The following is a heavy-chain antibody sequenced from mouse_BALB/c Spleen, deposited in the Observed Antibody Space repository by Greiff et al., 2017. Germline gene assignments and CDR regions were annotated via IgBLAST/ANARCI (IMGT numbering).Heavy chain of an antibody. D-gene: IGHD2-14*01. CDR3: ARVGTYYAMDY. CDR2: ISSGGSYT. V-gene: IGHV5-9-4*01. CDR1: GFTFSSYA. J-gene: IGHJ4*01. Sequence: EVKLMESGGGLVKPGGSLKLSCAASGFTFSSYAMSWVRQSPEKRLEWVAEISSGGSYTYYPDTVTGRFTISRDNAKNTLYLEMSSLRSEDTAMYYCARVGTYYAMDYWGQGTSVTVSS.